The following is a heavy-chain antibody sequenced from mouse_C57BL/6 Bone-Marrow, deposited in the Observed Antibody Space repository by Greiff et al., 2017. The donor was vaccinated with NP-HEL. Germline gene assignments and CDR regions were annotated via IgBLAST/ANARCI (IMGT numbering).Heavy chain of an antibody. CDR1: GYTFTSYW. V-gene: IGHV1-52*01. J-gene: IGHJ1*03. D-gene: IGHD1-1*01. CDR2: IDPSDSET. Sequence: QVQLQQSGAELVRPGSSVKLSCKASGYTFTSYWMHWVKQRPIQGLEWIGNIDPSDSETHYNQKFKDKATLTVDKSSSTAYMQLSSLTSEDSAVYYCARSHYYGSSYDWYFDVWGTGTTVTVSS. CDR3: ARSHYYGSSYDWYFDV.